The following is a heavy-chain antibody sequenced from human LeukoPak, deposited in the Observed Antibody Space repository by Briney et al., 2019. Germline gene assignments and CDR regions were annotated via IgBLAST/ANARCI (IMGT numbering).Heavy chain of an antibody. D-gene: IGHD6-19*01. CDR3: ARGSSGWYSHLGY. J-gene: IGHJ4*02. V-gene: IGHV4-59*01. CDR1: GGSISNYY. Sequence: SETLSLTCTVSGGSISNYYWSWIRQPPGKGLEWIGYIYYSGSPRYSPSLKSRVTISVDTSKNQFSLKLTSVTAADTAVYYCARGSSGWYSHLGYWGQGTLVTVSS. CDR2: IYYSGSP.